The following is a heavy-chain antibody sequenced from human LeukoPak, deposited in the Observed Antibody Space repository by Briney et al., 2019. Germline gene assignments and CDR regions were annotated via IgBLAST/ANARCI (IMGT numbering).Heavy chain of an antibody. CDR3: ARQYSSGWYNWFDG. CDR1: GASFSGYY. CDR2: INHSVST. D-gene: IGHD6-19*01. Sequence: PSQTLSLTCAVYGASFSGYYWSWIRQPPGKGLEWIGEINHSVSTNYNPSLKSRVTISVDTSNNQFSLKLSSVTAADTAVYYCARQYSSGWYNWFDGWGQGSLVTVSS. V-gene: IGHV4-34*01. J-gene: IGHJ5*02.